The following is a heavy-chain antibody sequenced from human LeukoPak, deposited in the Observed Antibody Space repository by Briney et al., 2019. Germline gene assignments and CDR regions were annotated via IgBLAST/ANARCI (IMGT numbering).Heavy chain of an antibody. CDR3: AKDWVQYDSGGNNFDY. V-gene: IGHV3-30*18. D-gene: IGHD3-22*01. CDR1: GFTFSSYG. J-gene: IGHJ4*02. CDR2: ISYDGSNK. Sequence: GRSLRLSCAASGFTFSSYGMHWVRQAPGKGLEWVAVISYDGSNKYYADSVKGRFTISRDNSKNTLYLQMNSLRAEDTAVYYCAKDWVQYDSGGNNFDYWGQGTLVTVSS.